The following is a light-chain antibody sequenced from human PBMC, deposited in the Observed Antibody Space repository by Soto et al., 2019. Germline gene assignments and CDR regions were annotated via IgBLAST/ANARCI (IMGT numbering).Light chain of an antibody. V-gene: IGKV1-5*03. Sequence: DIQMTQSPSTLSASVGDIVTITCRASQSISSWLAWYQQKPGKAPKLLIYKASSLGSGVPSRFSGSGSGTEFTLTISSLQTDDFSTYYCQQYNSYTYTFGQGTKLEIK. CDR2: KAS. J-gene: IGKJ2*01. CDR3: QQYNSYTYT. CDR1: QSISSW.